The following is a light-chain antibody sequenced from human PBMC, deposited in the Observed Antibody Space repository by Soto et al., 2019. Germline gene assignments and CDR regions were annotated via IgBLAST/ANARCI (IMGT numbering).Light chain of an antibody. J-gene: IGKJ5*01. Sequence: DIQMTQSPSSLSASVEDRVIITGRASQSISNHLNWYQQTQGKAPKILIYKASSLESGVPSRFRGSGSGTEFTLTISRLQPEDFETYYCQQANSFPITFGQGTRLEIK. V-gene: IGKV1-39*01. CDR3: QQANSFPIT. CDR2: KAS. CDR1: QSISNH.